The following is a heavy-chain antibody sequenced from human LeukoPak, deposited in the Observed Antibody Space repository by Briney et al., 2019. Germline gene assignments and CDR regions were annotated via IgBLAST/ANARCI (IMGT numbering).Heavy chain of an antibody. V-gene: IGHV3-53*01. CDR3: AHSSGWYIAEYFQH. Sequence: PGGSLRLSCAASGFTVSSNYMSWVRQAPGKGLEWVSVIYSGGSTYYADSVKGRFTISRDNSKNTLYIQMNSLRAEDTAVYYCAHSSGWYIAEYFQHWGQGTLVTVSS. CDR1: GFTVSSNY. J-gene: IGHJ1*01. D-gene: IGHD6-19*01. CDR2: IYSGGST.